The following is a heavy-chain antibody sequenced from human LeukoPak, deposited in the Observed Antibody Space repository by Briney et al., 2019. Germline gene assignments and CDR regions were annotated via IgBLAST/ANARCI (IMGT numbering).Heavy chain of an antibody. D-gene: IGHD3-22*01. V-gene: IGHV1-2*02. J-gene: IGHJ4*02. CDR1: GYTFTGYY. Sequence: ASVKVSCKASGYTFTGYYMHWVRQAPGQGLEWMGWINPNSGGTNYAQKFQGRVTMTRDTSISTAYMELSRLRFDDTAVYYCASGSSFDSSGRGFDYWGQGALVTVSS. CDR3: ASGSSFDSSGRGFDY. CDR2: INPNSGGT.